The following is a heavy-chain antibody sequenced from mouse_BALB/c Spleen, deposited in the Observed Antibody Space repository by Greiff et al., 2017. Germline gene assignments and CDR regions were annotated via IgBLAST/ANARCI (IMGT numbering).Heavy chain of an antibody. J-gene: IGHJ2*01. CDR2: IWAGGST. CDR3: ARDRAIYYGYDGYYFDY. V-gene: IGHV2-9*02. Sequence: VQLQQSGPGLVAPSQSLSITCTVSGFSLTSYGVHWVRQPPGKGLEWLGVIWAGGSTNYNSALMSRLSISKDNSKSQVFLKMNSLQTDDTAMYYCARDRAIYYGYDGYYFDYWGQGTTLTVSS. CDR1: GFSLTSYG. D-gene: IGHD2-2*01.